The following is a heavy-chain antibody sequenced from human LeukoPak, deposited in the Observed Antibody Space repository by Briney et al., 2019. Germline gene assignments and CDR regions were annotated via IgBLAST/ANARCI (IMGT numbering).Heavy chain of an antibody. CDR2: ISAYNGNT. D-gene: IGHD4-17*01. CDR1: GYTFTSYG. Sequence: ASVKVSCKASGYTFTSYGISWVRQAPGQGLEWMGWISAYNGNTNYAQKLQGRVTMTTDTSTSTAYMELRSLRSDDTVVYYCAREAQNGDYDYYYYMDVWGKGTTVTVSS. V-gene: IGHV1-18*01. J-gene: IGHJ6*03. CDR3: AREAQNGDYDYYYYMDV.